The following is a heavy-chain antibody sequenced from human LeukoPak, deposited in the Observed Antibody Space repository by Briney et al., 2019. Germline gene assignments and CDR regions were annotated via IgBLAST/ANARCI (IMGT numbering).Heavy chain of an antibody. J-gene: IGHJ6*03. Sequence: PSETLSLTCTVSGGSISSSSYYWGWIRQPPGKGLEWIGSVYYIGSTYYNPSLKSRVTISVDTSKNQFSLKLSSVTAADTAVYYCARELGYCSSTSCYRDYYYYMDVWGKGTTVTVSS. V-gene: IGHV4-39*07. D-gene: IGHD2-2*01. CDR1: GGSISSSSYY. CDR2: VYYIGST. CDR3: ARELGYCSSTSCYRDYYYYMDV.